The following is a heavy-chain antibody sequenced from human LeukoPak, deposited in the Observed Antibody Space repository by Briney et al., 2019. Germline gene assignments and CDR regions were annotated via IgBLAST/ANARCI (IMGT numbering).Heavy chain of an antibody. J-gene: IGHJ6*02. CDR2: INHSGST. V-gene: IGHV4-34*01. CDR3: ARSAYRAVAGTVRKYGMDV. CDR1: GGSFSGYY. Sequence: SETLSLTCAVYGGSFSGYYWSWIRRPPGKGLEWVGEINHSGSTNYNPSLKSRVTISVDTSKNQFSLKLSSVTAADTAVYYCARSAYRAVAGTVRKYGMDVWGQGATVTVSS. D-gene: IGHD6-19*01.